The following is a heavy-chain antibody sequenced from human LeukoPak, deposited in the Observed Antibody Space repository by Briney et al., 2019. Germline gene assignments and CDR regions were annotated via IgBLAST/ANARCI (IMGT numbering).Heavy chain of an antibody. D-gene: IGHD6-13*01. J-gene: IGHJ4*02. CDR2: INPNSGGT. Sequence: ASVKVSCKASGYTYTGYYMHWVRQAPGQGLEWMGRINPNSGGTNYAQKFQGRVTMTRDTSISTAYMELSRLRSDDTAVYYCARARQQLVQGVDYWGQGTLVTVSS. V-gene: IGHV1-2*06. CDR3: ARARQQLVQGVDY. CDR1: GYTYTGYY.